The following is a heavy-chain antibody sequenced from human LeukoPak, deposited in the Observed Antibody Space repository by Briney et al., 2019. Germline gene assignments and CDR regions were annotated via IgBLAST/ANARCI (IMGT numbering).Heavy chain of an antibody. Sequence: PGGSLRLSCAASGFTFSSYTMSWVRQAPGKGLEWVSSISSSSIYIYYADSLKGRFTISRDNAKNSLYLQMNSLRAEDTAVYYCARRYCSGGSCYDWFDPWGQGTLVTVSS. CDR2: ISSSSIYI. J-gene: IGHJ5*02. V-gene: IGHV3-21*01. CDR3: ARRYCSGGSCYDWFDP. CDR1: GFTFSSYT. D-gene: IGHD2-15*01.